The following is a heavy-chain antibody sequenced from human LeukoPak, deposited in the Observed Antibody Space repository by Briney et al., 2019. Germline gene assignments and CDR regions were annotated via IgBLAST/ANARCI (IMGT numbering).Heavy chain of an antibody. CDR2: INTDGSST. CDR1: GFTFSSYW. V-gene: IGHV3-74*01. J-gene: IGHJ4*02. Sequence: GGSLRLSCAASGFTFSSYWMHWVRQAPGKGLVWVSRINTDGSSTSYADSVKGRFTISRDNAKNTLYLQMNSLRAEDTAVYYCARRSSSSHPNKHFDYWGQGTLVTVSS. CDR3: ARRSSSSHPNKHFDY. D-gene: IGHD6-13*01.